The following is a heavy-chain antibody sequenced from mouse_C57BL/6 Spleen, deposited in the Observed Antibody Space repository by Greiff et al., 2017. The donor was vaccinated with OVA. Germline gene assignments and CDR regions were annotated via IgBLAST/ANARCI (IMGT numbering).Heavy chain of an antibody. CDR3: AKNNNYDGAWFAY. CDR1: GFSLTSYG. D-gene: IGHD2-12*01. J-gene: IGHJ3*01. V-gene: IGHV2-5*01. Sequence: VKLMESGPGLVQPSQSLSITCTVSGFSLTSYGVHWVRQSPGKGLEWLGVIWRGGSTDYNAAFMSRLSITKDNSKSQVFFKMNSLQADDTAIYYCAKNNNYDGAWFAYWGQGTLVTVSA. CDR2: IWRGGST.